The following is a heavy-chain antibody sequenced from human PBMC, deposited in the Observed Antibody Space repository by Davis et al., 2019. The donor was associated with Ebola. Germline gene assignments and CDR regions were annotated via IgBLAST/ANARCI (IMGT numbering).Heavy chain of an antibody. Sequence: GESLKISCAASGFTFSRYWMHWVRQAPGKGLVWVSRISTDVSSTSYADSVKGRFTISRDNAKNTLYLQMNNLRAEDTAVYYCARDRYSSSWLQGFDPWGQGTLVTVSS. V-gene: IGHV3-74*01. D-gene: IGHD6-13*01. CDR1: GFTFSRYW. CDR3: ARDRYSSSWLQGFDP. CDR2: ISTDVSST. J-gene: IGHJ5*02.